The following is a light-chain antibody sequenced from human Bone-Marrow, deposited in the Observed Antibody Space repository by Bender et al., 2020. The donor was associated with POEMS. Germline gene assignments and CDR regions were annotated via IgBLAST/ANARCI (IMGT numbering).Light chain of an antibody. CDR2: DDN. CDR1: NIGNKR. CDR3: QVWDSGSDHPV. Sequence: SYVLTQPPSVSVTPGQTARITCGGNNIGNKRVHWYQQKPGQAPLLVVHDDNDRPSGIPERFSGSNSGNTATLTISRVEAGDEAEYYCQVWDSGSDHPVFGGGTKLTVL. V-gene: IGLV3-21*02. J-gene: IGLJ3*02.